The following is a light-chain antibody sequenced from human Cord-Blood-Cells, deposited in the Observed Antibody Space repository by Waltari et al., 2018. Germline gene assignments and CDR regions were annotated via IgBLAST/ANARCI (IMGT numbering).Light chain of an antibody. CDR3: QAWDSSTYV. CDR1: KLWDKY. Sequence: SYELTQPPSVSVSPGQTASITCSGDKLWDKYACWYQQKPGQSPVLVIYTDSKRPSGIPERFSGSNSGNTATLTISGTQAMDEADYYCQAWDSSTYVFGTGTKVTVL. V-gene: IGLV3-1*01. CDR2: TDS. J-gene: IGLJ1*01.